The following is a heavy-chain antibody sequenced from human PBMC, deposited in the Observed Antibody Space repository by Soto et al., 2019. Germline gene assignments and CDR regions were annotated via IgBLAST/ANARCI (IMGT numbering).Heavy chain of an antibody. Sequence: EVQVLESGGGSIQPGGSLSLSCTTSKFIFSTYAMTWVRQAPGEGLEWVSSIRGSGDGTSYADSVWGRFTISRDNSKNTLYLRMNCLRVEDTAVYYCTRDPNGDYIGAFDFWGQGMLVTVSS. D-gene: IGHD4-17*01. CDR2: IRGSGDGT. CDR1: KFIFSTYA. J-gene: IGHJ3*01. V-gene: IGHV3-23*01. CDR3: TRDPNGDYIGAFDF.